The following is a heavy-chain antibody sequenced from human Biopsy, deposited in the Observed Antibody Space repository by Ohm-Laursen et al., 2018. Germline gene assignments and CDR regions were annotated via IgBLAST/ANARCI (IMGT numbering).Heavy chain of an antibody. CDR1: SASINLYY. J-gene: IGHJ6*02. CDR3: ARDRIAYCTATSCDNFGLDV. D-gene: IGHD2-8*02. Sequence: SETLSLTCTVSSASINLYYWGWIRQSPGKGLEWIGYINHSGHTNYNPSLKSRLTMSVDTSKNQFPRKMTSVTAADTAVYYCARDRIAYCTATSCDNFGLDVWGQGTTVTVSS. V-gene: IGHV4-59*12. CDR2: INHSGHT.